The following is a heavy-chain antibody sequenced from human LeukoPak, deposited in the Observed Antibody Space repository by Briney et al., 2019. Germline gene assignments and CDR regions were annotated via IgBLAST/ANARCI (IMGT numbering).Heavy chain of an antibody. Sequence: SETLSLNCAVSGYSISSGYYWGLIRQPPGKGLEWIGSIYHSGSTYYNPSLKSRVTISVDTSKNQFSLKLSSVTAADTAVYYCARGLGAFDIWGQGTMVTVSS. V-gene: IGHV4-38-2*01. CDR1: GYSISSGYY. CDR2: IYHSGST. J-gene: IGHJ3*02. CDR3: ARGLGAFDI. D-gene: IGHD5/OR15-5a*01.